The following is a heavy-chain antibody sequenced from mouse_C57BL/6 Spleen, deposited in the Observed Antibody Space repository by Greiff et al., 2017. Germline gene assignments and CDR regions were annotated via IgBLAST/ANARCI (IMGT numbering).Heavy chain of an antibody. CDR1: GYSITSGYY. CDR3: ARGLPGDYDMDY. CDR2: KPYDGSH. Sequence: EVQLVESGPGLVKPSPSLSLTCSATGYSITSGYYWNWMRQLPGNILECMGNKPYDGSHNYNPSFKNRISITSDTSNNQFVQTLNSVTTEDTAADYYARGLPGDYDMDYWGQGTSVTVSS. V-gene: IGHV3-6*01. J-gene: IGHJ4*01. D-gene: IGHD2-4*01.